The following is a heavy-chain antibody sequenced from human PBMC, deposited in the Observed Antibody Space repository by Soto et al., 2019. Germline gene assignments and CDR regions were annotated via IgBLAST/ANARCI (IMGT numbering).Heavy chain of an antibody. Sequence: LRLSFAVSGFYFNNYGINWVRQAPGKGLEWVSSVSKSDYTYYSDSVKGRFTISRDNAKNSVSLQMNSLRAEDTAVYYCAREDSIIIPAVSDFWGQGTLVTVSS. D-gene: IGHD2-2*01. CDR2: VSKSDYT. CDR1: GFYFNNYG. V-gene: IGHV3-21*01. J-gene: IGHJ4*02. CDR3: AREDSIIIPAVSDF.